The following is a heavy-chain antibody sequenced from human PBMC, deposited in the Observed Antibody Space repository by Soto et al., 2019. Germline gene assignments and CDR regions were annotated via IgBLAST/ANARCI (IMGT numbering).Heavy chain of an antibody. J-gene: IGHJ4*02. D-gene: IGHD3-16*01. CDR2: IYSGGSI. CDR1: GFTVSNNF. Sequence: VQLVESGGGLIQAGGSLRLSCAVSGFTVSNNFMMWVRQAPGKGLEWVSLIYSGGSISYADSVKGRFTISRDGSMNMLYLQMNILAAEDTAVYYCARDGKGQRGSPHWGQGTLVTVSS. CDR3: ARDGKGQRGSPH. V-gene: IGHV3-53*02.